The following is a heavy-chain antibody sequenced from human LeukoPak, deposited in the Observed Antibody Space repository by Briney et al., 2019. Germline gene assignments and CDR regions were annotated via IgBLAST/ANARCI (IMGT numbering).Heavy chain of an antibody. Sequence: GGSLRLSCAASGFTLSSYSMNWVRQAPGKGLEWVSSITSSSSYIYYADSVKGRFTISRDNAKNSLYLQMNSLRAEDTAVYYCAIPRHDAFDIWGQGTMVTVSS. J-gene: IGHJ3*02. CDR3: AIPRHDAFDI. V-gene: IGHV3-21*01. CDR1: GFTLSSYS. CDR2: ITSSSSYI.